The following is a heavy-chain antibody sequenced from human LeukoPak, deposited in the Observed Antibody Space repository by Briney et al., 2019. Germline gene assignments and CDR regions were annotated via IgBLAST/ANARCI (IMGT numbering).Heavy chain of an antibody. CDR2: VYYSGSI. CDR3: ARHRGSGSSSIPFDY. V-gene: IGHV4-39*01. J-gene: IGHJ4*02. Sequence: PSETLSLTCAVPGASIITGSPYWGWIRRSPGRGPEWIGTVYYSGSIYYNPSLKSRVTLSVDTSKNQFSLRLTSVTASDTAVYFCARHRGSGSSSIPFDYWGQGTLVTVSS. D-gene: IGHD3-10*01. CDR1: GASIITGSPY.